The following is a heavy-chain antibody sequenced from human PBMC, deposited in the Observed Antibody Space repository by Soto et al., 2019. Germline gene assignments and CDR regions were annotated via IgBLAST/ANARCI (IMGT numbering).Heavy chain of an antibody. D-gene: IGHD3-22*01. CDR3: ARGGVDYYDSSGYYFSPYDFDY. CDR1: GGSISSGGYS. V-gene: IGHV4-30-2*01. CDR2: IYHSGST. Sequence: QLQLQESGSGLVKPSQTLSLTCAVSGGSISSGGYSWSWIRQPPGKGLEWIGYIYHSGSTYYNPSLKSRVTISVDSSKNQFTLTLSSVTAADTAVYYCARGGVDYYDSSGYYFSPYDFDYWGQGTLVTVSS. J-gene: IGHJ4*02.